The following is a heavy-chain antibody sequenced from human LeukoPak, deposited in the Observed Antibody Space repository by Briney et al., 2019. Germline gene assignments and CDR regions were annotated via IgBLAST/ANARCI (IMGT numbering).Heavy chain of an antibody. J-gene: IGHJ4*02. CDR1: GFTFSDYY. CDR3: AKDSIVTGGAIAAAFDY. Sequence: GGSLRLSCAASGFTFSDYYMSWIRQAPGKGLEWVSYISSSGSTIYYADSVKGRFTISRDNAKNSLYLQMNSLRAEDMALYYCAKDSIVTGGAIAAAFDYWGQGTLVTVSS. V-gene: IGHV3-11*01. D-gene: IGHD6-13*01. CDR2: ISSSGSTI.